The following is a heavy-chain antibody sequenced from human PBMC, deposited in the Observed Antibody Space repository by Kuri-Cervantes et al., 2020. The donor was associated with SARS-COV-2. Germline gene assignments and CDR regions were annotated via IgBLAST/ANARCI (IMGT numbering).Heavy chain of an antibody. D-gene: IGHD3-16*02. J-gene: IGHJ4*02. CDR1: GFTFSSYD. V-gene: IGHV3-13*01. CDR2: IGTAGDT. CDR3: TTDRLYDYVWGSYRYVDY. Sequence: GESLKISCAASGFTFSSYDMHWVRQATGKGLEWVSAIGTAGDTYYPGSVKGRFTISRENAKNSLYLQMNSLRAGDTAVYYCTTDRLYDYVWGSYRYVDYWGQGTLVTVSS.